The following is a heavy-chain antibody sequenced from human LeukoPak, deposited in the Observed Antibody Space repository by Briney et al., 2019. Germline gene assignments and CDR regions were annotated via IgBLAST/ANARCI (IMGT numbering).Heavy chain of an antibody. Sequence: GGSLRLSCAASGFTFSSYWMSWVRQAPGKGLEWVANIKQDGSEKYYVDSVKGRFTISRDNAKNPLYLQMNSLRAEDTAVYYCARDGGRYYDILTGYYSDYYYYYMDVWGKGTTVTVSS. CDR3: ARDGGRYYDILTGYYSDYYYYYMDV. D-gene: IGHD3-9*01. V-gene: IGHV3-7*01. CDR1: GFTFSSYW. CDR2: IKQDGSEK. J-gene: IGHJ6*03.